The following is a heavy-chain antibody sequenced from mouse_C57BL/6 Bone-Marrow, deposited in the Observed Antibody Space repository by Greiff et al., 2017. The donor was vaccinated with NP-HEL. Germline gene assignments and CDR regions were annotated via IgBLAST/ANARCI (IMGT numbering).Heavy chain of an antibody. V-gene: IGHV14-4*01. Sequence: VQLQQSGAELVRPGASVKLSCTASGYNIKDDYMHWVKQRPEQGLEWIGLIDPENGNTDYDPKFKGKATITADTSSNTAYLQLSSLTSEDTAVYYCSARQLRPYYAVDYWGQGTSVTVSA. CDR2: IDPENGNT. CDR3: SARQLRPYYAVDY. D-gene: IGHD3-2*02. CDR1: GYNIKDDY. J-gene: IGHJ4*01.